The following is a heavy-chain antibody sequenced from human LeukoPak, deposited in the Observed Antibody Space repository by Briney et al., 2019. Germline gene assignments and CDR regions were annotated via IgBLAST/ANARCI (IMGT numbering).Heavy chain of an antibody. CDR2: ISYDGSNK. CDR1: GFTFSSYG. Sequence: GGSLRLSCAASGFTFSSYGMHWVRQAPGKGLEWVAVISYDGSNKYYADSVKGRFTTSRDNSKNTLYLQMNSLRAEDTAVYYCANAEGFDYWGQGTLVTVSS. V-gene: IGHV3-30*18. CDR3: ANAEGFDY. J-gene: IGHJ4*02.